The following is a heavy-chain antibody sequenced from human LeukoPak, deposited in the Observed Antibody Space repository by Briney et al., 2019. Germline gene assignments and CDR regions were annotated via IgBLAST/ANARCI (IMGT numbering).Heavy chain of an antibody. V-gene: IGHV4-59*01. CDR1: GGSISSYY. CDR2: IYYSGST. J-gene: IGHJ6*02. CDR3: ARGRGYGSYYYGMDV. D-gene: IGHD5-18*01. Sequence: PSETLSLTCTVSGGSISSYYWSWIRQPPGKGLEWIGYIYYSGSTNYNPSLKSRVTISVDTSKNQFSLKLSSVTAADTAVYYCARGRGYGSYYYGMDVWGQGTTVTVSS.